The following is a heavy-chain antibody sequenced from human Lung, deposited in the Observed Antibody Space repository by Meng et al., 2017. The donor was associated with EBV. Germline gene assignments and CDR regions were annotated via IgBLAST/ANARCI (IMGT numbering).Heavy chain of an antibody. CDR1: GFSFSRYW. CDR2: TNEDGGIT. J-gene: IGHJ4*02. V-gene: IGHV3-74*01. Sequence: GQLVESGGASVQPGGFLRLSCVASGFSFSRYWMHWVRQAPGKGLEWVSRTNEDGGITTYADSVKGRFTISRDNTKNTLYLQMNSLRAEDTGVYFCSKDLVGSDDDWGQGTLVTVSS. D-gene: IGHD6-25*01. CDR3: SKDLVGSDDD.